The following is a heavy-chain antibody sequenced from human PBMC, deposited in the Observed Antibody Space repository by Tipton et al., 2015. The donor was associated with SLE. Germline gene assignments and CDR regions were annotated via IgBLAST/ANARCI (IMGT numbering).Heavy chain of an antibody. V-gene: IGHV3-7*05. CDR2: IKQDGSEK. D-gene: IGHD3-22*01. Sequence: SLRLSCAASGFTFSSYWMSWVRQAPGKGLEWVANIKQDGSEKYYVDSVKGRFTISRDNAKNSLYLQMNSLRAEDTAVYYCARDIRGWYYYDSSGYVYWGQGTLVTVSS. CDR1: GFTFSSYW. CDR3: ARDIRGWYYYDSSGYVY. J-gene: IGHJ4*02.